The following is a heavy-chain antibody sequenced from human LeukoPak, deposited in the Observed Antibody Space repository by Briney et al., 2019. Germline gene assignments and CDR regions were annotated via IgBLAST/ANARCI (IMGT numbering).Heavy chain of an antibody. CDR2: IYYSGST. CDR1: GGSISSSSYY. D-gene: IGHD3/OR15-3a*01. CDR3: ARRMTDWLLHYFDY. Sequence: SETLSLTCTVSGGSISSSSYYWGWIRQPPGEGLEWIGSIYYSGSTYYNPSLKSRVTISVDTSKNQFSLKLSSVTAADTAVYYCARRMTDWLLHYFDYWGQGTLVTVSS. V-gene: IGHV4-39*01. J-gene: IGHJ4*02.